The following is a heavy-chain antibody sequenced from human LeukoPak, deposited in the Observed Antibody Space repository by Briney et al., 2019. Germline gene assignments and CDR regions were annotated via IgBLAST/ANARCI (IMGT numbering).Heavy chain of an antibody. J-gene: IGHJ4*02. V-gene: IGHV3-23*01. CDR1: GFTFSNYV. D-gene: IGHD6-19*01. Sequence: PGGSLRLSCAASGFTFSNYVMSWVRQAPGKGLGWVSAITGSGDNTYYVDSVKGRFTISRDNSKNTLYLQLNSLRAEDTAVYYCAKRGPAGAGKSPDYFEYWGQGTLVTVSS. CDR2: ITGSGDNT. CDR3: AKRGPAGAGKSPDYFEY.